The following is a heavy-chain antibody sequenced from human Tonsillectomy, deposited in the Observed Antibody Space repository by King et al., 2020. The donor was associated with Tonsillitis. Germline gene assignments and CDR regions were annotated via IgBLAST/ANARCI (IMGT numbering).Heavy chain of an antibody. V-gene: IGHV4-30-2*01. J-gene: IGHJ5*02. CDR3: ARGWFPGDEDHLVKIGLRPNWFDP. CDR1: GGSISSGGYS. Sequence: QLQESGSGLVKPSQTLSLTCAVSGGSISSGGYSWSWIRQPPGKGLEWIGYIYHSGSTYYNPSLKSRVTISVDRSKNQFSLKLSSVTAADTAVYYCARGWFPGDEDHLVKIGLRPNWFDPWGQGTLVTVSS. CDR2: IYHSGST. D-gene: IGHD4-17*01.